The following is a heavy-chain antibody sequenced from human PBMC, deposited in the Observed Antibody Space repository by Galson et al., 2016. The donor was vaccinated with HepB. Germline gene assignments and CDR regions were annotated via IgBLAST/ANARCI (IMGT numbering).Heavy chain of an antibody. J-gene: IGHJ5*02. CDR2: IFPGDSDT. V-gene: IGHV5-51*01. CDR1: GFNFTTYW. Sequence: QSGAEVKKPGESLQISCKGSGFNFTTYWIGWVRQMPGKGLEWMGIIFPGDSDTRYNPSFEGRVTISADTSTSTAYLQWGSLKTSDTAIYFCARHLPGRYTRASPFGPWGQGTLVTVSS. CDR3: ARHLPGRYTRASPFGP. D-gene: IGHD2-2*02.